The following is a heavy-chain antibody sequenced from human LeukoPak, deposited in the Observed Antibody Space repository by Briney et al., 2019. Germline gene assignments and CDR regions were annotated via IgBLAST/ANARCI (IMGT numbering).Heavy chain of an antibody. CDR3: ARDSKYYHSSAYYDVFAI. Sequence: GGSLRLSCAASGFTFSSYWMTWVRQAPGKGLEWVANIKEDGSEEYYADSVKGRFTISRDNAKNSLYLQVNSLRAEDTAVYYCARDSKYYHSSAYYDVFAIWGQGTMVTVSS. CDR1: GFTFSSYW. CDR2: IKEDGSEE. D-gene: IGHD3-22*01. J-gene: IGHJ3*02. V-gene: IGHV3-7*05.